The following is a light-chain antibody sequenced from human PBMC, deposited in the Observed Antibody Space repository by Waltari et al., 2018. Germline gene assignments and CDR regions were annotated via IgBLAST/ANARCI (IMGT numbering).Light chain of an antibody. CDR2: EVS. CDR1: SRDVGGYHF. J-gene: IGLJ2*01. V-gene: IGLV2-8*01. CDR3: SSYAGSNNVV. Sequence: QSTLTQPPSASGSPGQSVTIPCTGTSRDVGGYHFVSWYQQHPGKAPKVMIYEVSKRPSGVPDRFSGSKSGNTASLTVSGLQAEDEADYYCSSYAGSNNVVFGGGTKLTVL.